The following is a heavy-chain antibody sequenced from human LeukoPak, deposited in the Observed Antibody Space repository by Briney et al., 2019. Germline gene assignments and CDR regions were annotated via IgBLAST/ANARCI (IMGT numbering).Heavy chain of an antibody. Sequence: GGSLRLSCAASGFTFDDYAMHWVRQAPGKGLEWVSGISWNSGSIGYADSVKGRFTISRDNSKNTLYLQMNSLRAEDTAVYYCARYDGGSGPFDYWGQGTLVTVSS. CDR1: GFTFDDYA. V-gene: IGHV3-9*01. D-gene: IGHD3-10*01. CDR3: ARYDGGSGPFDY. J-gene: IGHJ4*02. CDR2: ISWNSGSI.